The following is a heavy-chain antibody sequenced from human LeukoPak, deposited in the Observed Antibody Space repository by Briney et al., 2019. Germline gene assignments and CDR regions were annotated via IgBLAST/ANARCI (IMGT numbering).Heavy chain of an antibody. CDR1: GFTFSSYG. J-gene: IGHJ4*02. CDR2: IWYDGSNK. Sequence: GGSLRLSCAASGFTFSSYGMHWVRQAPGKGLEWVEVIWYDGSNKYYADSVKGRFTISRDNSKNTLYLQMNSLRAEDTAVYYCAKDRDSSSWSSYFDYWGQGTLVTVSP. CDR3: AKDRDSSSWSSYFDY. D-gene: IGHD6-13*01. V-gene: IGHV3-33*06.